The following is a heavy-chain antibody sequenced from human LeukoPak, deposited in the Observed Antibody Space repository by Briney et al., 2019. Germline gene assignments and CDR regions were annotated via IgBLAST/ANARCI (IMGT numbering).Heavy chain of an antibody. Sequence: TSETLSLTCTASGGSFSSYNWSWIRQPPGKGLEWFGRIYTSRSTNYNPSLKSRVTMSVDTSKNQFSLKLSSVTAADTAVYYCARDMIAGLDAFDIWGQGTMVTVSS. V-gene: IGHV4-4*07. CDR2: IYTSRST. J-gene: IGHJ3*02. CDR3: ARDMIAGLDAFDI. D-gene: IGHD3-16*01. CDR1: GGSFSSYN.